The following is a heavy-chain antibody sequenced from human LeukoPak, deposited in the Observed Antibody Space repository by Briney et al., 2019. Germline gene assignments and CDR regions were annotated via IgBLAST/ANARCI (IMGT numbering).Heavy chain of an antibody. D-gene: IGHD1-26*01. J-gene: IGHJ4*02. CDR1: GFTFSSYW. CDR2: ISSSSSYI. V-gene: IGHV3-21*01. CDR3: ASLTDIEAGAVRY. Sequence: GGSLRLSCAASGFTFSSYWMHWVRQAPGKGLEWVSSISSSSSYIYYADSVKGRFTISRDNAKNSLYLQMNSLRAEDTAVYYCASLTDIEAGAVRYWGQGTLVTVSS.